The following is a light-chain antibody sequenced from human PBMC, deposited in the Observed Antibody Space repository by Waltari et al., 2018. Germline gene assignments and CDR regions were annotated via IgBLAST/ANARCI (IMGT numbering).Light chain of an antibody. J-gene: IGKJ4*01. CDR3: QQRYNWPVT. Sequence: EIVLTQSPATLSLSPGGRATLSYRASQSLIRYLAWYQQKPGQAPRLLIYDASNRATGIPARFSGSGSGTDFTLTINSLEPEDFAVYYCQQRYNWPVTFGGGTRVEIK. CDR2: DAS. V-gene: IGKV3-11*01. CDR1: QSLIRY.